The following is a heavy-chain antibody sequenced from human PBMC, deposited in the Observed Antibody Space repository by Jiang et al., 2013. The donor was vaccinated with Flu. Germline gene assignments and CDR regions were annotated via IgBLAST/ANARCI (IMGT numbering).Heavy chain of an antibody. D-gene: IGHD2-2*01. CDR1: GFTFSSYG. Sequence: QLVESGGGVVQPGRSLRLSCAASGFTFSSYGMHWVRQAPGKGLEWVAVISYDGSNKYYADSVKGRFTISRDNSKNTLYLQMNSLRAEDTAVYYCAKGTGSTSCLTNWGQGTLVTVSS. V-gene: IGHV3-30*18. CDR3: AKGTGSTSCLTN. J-gene: IGHJ4*02. CDR2: ISYDGSNK.